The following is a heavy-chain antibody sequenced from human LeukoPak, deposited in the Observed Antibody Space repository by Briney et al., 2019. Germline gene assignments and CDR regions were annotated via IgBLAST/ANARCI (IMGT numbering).Heavy chain of an antibody. Sequence: GGSLRLSCAGSGFTFSSYAMSWLGQAPGKGLEWVSAISGSGGNTYYANCVKGRFTISREKSKNTLYLQMNRLSAEDTAVYCCAKDRGVTVAARPPHDYGGQGTLVTVSS. J-gene: IGHJ4*02. CDR2: ISGSGGNT. CDR1: GFTFSSYA. CDR3: AKDRGVTVAARPPHDY. D-gene: IGHD6-6*01. V-gene: IGHV3-23*01.